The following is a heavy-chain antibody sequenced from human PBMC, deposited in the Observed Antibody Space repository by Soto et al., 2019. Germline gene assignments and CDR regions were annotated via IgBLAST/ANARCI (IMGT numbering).Heavy chain of an antibody. D-gene: IGHD5-12*01. CDR3: AREGSGYNF. Sequence: AXSLKVSCKASAGSFSNFGISWVRQAPGQGLEWMGGIVPVFGRPNYAQRFRGRLTITADESTSTGYMELISLRSDDTAVYYCAREGSGYNFWGQGTQVTASS. J-gene: IGHJ4*02. CDR1: AGSFSNFG. CDR2: IVPVFGRP. V-gene: IGHV1-69*13.